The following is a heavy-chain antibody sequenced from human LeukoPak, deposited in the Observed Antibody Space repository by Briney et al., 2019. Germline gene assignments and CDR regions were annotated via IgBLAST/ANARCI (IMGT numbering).Heavy chain of an antibody. Sequence: ASVKVSCKASGYTFTSYYMHWVRQAPGQGLEWMGIINPSGGSTSYAQKFQGRVTMTRDTSTSTVYMELSSLRSEDTAVYHCARYAVDMLYDYWGQGTLVTLSS. J-gene: IGHJ4*02. D-gene: IGHD4-23*01. CDR2: INPSGGST. CDR3: ARYAVDMLYDY. CDR1: GYTFTSYY. V-gene: IGHV1-46*01.